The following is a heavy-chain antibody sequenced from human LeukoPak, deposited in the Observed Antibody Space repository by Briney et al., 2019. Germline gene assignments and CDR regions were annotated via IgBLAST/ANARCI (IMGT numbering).Heavy chain of an antibody. CDR2: ISGSGGST. CDR1: GFTFSSYA. D-gene: IGHD6-19*01. CDR3: AKVRGGWYGPLDY. Sequence: GGSLRLSCAASGFTFSSYAMSWVRQAPGKGLEWVSAISGSGGSTYYADSAKGRFTISRGNSKNTLYLQMNSLRAEDTAVYYCAKVRGGWYGPLDYWGQGTLVTVSS. J-gene: IGHJ4*02. V-gene: IGHV3-23*01.